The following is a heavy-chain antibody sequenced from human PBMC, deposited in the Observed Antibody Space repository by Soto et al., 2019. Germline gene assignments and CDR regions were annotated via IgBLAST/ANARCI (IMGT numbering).Heavy chain of an antibody. J-gene: IGHJ6*02. D-gene: IGHD3-3*02. Sequence: GILRVSCVMSGFTSSRNTMNWVRQAPGKGLEWVASITSSGSYVYYADSVKGRFSASRDNAKNSLSLQMDSLRPDDTAIYFCVKDEGIEAMDVWGQGTTVTVSS. CDR2: ITSSGSYV. CDR1: GFTSSRNT. V-gene: IGHV3-21*01. CDR3: VKDEGIEAMDV.